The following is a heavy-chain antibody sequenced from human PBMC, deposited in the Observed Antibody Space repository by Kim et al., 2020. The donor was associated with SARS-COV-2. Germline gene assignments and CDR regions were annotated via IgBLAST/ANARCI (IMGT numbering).Heavy chain of an antibody. J-gene: IGHJ6*01. CDR1: GFTFSSYA. Sequence: GGSLRLSCAASGFTFSSYAMHWVRQAPGKGLEWVAVISYDGSNKYYADSVKGRFTISRDNSKNTLYLQMNSLRAEDTAVYYCARDAVSVYAAAAIYYYYG. D-gene: IGHD6-13*01. CDR2: ISYDGSNK. CDR3: ARDAVSVYAAAAIYYYYG. V-gene: IGHV3-30-3*01.